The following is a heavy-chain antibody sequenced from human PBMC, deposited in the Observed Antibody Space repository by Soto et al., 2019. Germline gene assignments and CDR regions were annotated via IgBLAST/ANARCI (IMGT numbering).Heavy chain of an antibody. V-gene: IGHV1-18*01. Sequence: ASVKVSCKASGYAFSFGFSWVRQSPGQGLEWMGWISASDGSANSAQKFRGRISLTTDTSTNTAYLDLLSLTSDDTAVYFCATYYFGSGSYYRFDNWGQGTLVTVSS. J-gene: IGHJ4*02. CDR1: GYAFSFG. CDR2: ISASDGSA. D-gene: IGHD3-10*01. CDR3: ATYYFGSGSYYRFDN.